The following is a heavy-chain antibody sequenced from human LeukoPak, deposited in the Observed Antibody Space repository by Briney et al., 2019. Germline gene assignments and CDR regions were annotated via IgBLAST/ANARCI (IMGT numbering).Heavy chain of an antibody. CDR3: AKRGDCSGTCTYDY. CDR1: GFTFSNYA. J-gene: IGHJ4*02. CDR2: VGGRAVKT. V-gene: IGHV3-23*01. D-gene: IGHD2-2*01. Sequence: GGSLRLSCAASGFTFSNYAIHWVRQAPGRGLEWVSIVGGRAVKTYYADSVKGRFTISRDNSKNTVYLQMNSLRAEDTAVYYCAKRGDCSGTCTYDYWGQGTLVTVSS.